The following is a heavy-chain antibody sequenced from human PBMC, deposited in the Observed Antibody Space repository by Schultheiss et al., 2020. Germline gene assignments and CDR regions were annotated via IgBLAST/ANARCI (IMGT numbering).Heavy chain of an antibody. J-gene: IGHJ6*02. Sequence: WGSLRLSCAASGFTFSNSLMNWVRQAPGKGLEWVGRIKSKTDGGTTDYAAPVKGRFTISRADSKNTLYLQMNSLKTEDTAVYYCTTEGGLYCGGDCYSSSDDYYYYYGMDVWGQGTTVTVSS. CDR2: IKSKTDGGTT. V-gene: IGHV3-15*07. CDR1: GFTFSNSL. D-gene: IGHD2-21*01. CDR3: TTEGGLYCGGDCYSSSDDYYYYYGMDV.